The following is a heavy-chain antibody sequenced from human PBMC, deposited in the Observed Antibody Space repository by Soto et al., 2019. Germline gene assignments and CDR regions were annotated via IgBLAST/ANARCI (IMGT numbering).Heavy chain of an antibody. CDR3: ARVGAYCVSTSCHDY. J-gene: IGHJ4*02. D-gene: IGHD2-2*01. CDR2: INPSGGST. Sequence: GASVKVSCKASGYTFTSYYMHWVRQATGQGLEWMGIINPSGGSTSYAQKFQGRVTMTRDTSTSTVYMELSSLRSEDTAVYYCARVGAYCVSTSCHDYWGQGTLVTVSS. V-gene: IGHV1-46*01. CDR1: GYTFTSYY.